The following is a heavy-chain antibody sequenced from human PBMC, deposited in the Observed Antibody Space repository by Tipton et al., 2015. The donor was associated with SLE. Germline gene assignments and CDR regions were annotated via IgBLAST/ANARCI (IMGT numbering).Heavy chain of an antibody. Sequence: TLSLTCTVSGGSISSYYWSWIRQPPGKGLEWIGYIYTSGSTNYNPSLKSRLTISVDTSKNQFSLKLSSVTAADTAVYYCARQILDDYGDPDAFDIWGQGTMVTVSS. CDR1: GGSISSYY. CDR2: IYTSGST. CDR3: ARQILDDYGDPDAFDI. D-gene: IGHD4-17*01. J-gene: IGHJ3*02. V-gene: IGHV4-4*09.